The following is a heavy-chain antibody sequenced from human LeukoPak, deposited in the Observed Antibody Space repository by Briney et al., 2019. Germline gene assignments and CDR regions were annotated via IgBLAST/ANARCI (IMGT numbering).Heavy chain of an antibody. V-gene: IGHV4-30-2*01. CDR3: ARTPHDSWSGRVA. Sequence: SETLSLTCTVSGGSISSGGYYWSWIRQPPGKGLEWIGYIYHSGSTSYNPSLKSRVTISVDMSKNQFSLKLRSVTAADTAVYYCARTPHDSWSGRVAWGQGTLVTVSS. J-gene: IGHJ5*02. D-gene: IGHD3-3*01. CDR2: IYHSGST. CDR1: GGSISSGGYY.